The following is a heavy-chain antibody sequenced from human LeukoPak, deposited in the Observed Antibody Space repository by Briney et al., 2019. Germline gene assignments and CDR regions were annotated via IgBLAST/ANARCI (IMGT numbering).Heavy chain of an antibody. J-gene: IGHJ4*02. D-gene: IGHD6-13*01. Sequence: PGGSLRLSCAASGFTFSSYTMNWVRQAPGKGLEWVSSISSSSSDIYYADSVKGRFTISRDNAKNSLYLQMNSLSAEDTAVYYCASSSWHPHWGQGTLVTVSS. V-gene: IGHV3-21*01. CDR1: GFTFSSYT. CDR3: ASSSWHPH. CDR2: ISSSSSDI.